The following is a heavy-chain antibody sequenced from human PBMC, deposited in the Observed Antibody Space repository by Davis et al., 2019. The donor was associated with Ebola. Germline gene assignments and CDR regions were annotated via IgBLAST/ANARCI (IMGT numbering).Heavy chain of an antibody. Sequence: PGGSLRLSCAASGFTFSSYAMSWVRQAPGKGLEWVAVISYDGSNKYYADSVKGRFTISRDNSKNTLYLQMNSLRAEDTAVYYCAKESVSGLYYDYVWGSYQYYYYYGMDVWGQGTTVTVSS. CDR2: ISYDGSNK. D-gene: IGHD3-16*02. J-gene: IGHJ6*02. CDR1: GFTFSSYA. V-gene: IGHV3-30*18. CDR3: AKESVSGLYYDYVWGSYQYYYYYGMDV.